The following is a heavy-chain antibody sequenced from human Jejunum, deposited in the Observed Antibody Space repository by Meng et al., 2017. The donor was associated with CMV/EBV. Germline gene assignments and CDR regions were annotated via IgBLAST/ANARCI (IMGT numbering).Heavy chain of an antibody. CDR1: GGSFSDYF. CDR2: INHSGRA. J-gene: IGHJ5*02. V-gene: IGHV4-34*01. CDR3: ARGQRITLVRGGRFDP. D-gene: IGHD3-10*01. Sequence: SGGSFSDYFWAWIRQPPGKGLEWLGEINHSGRANYNPSLESRVTILVDTPKNQVSLKLSSVTAADTAVYYCARGQRITLVRGGRFDPWGQGTLVTVSS.